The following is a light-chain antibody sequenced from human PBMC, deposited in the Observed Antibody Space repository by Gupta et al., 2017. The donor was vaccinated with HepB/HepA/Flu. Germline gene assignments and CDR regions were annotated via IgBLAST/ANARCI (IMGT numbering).Light chain of an antibody. J-gene: IGLJ2*01. CDR3: QAWDRSTASNVV. Sequence: SYELTQRPSVSVSVGETASIVCSGDKIANRYPGWYQQRPGQSPFRVVYHDNKRTSGIPERCYGSNAVNTATLTISGTQAMDEATDYCQAWDRSTASNVVVGGGTKLTVL. CDR2: HDN. V-gene: IGLV3-1*01. CDR1: KIANRY.